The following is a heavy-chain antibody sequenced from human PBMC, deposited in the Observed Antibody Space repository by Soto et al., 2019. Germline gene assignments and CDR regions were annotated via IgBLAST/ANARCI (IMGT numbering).Heavy chain of an antibody. CDR3: SRHQGGMVAGDS. D-gene: IGHD2-15*01. Sequence: GESLKISCKASGYIRNTDWISWVRQKPGKGLEWMGRIDPLDSHTKYSPSFEGRVNISADRSIATAYLHWTSLETSDTAIYYCSRHQGGMVAGDSCGQGTLVTVSA. CDR2: IDPLDSHT. CDR1: GYIRNTDW. V-gene: IGHV5-10-1*01. J-gene: IGHJ4*02.